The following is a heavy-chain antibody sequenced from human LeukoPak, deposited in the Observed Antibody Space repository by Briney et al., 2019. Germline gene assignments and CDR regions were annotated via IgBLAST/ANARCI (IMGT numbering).Heavy chain of an antibody. Sequence: GGSLRLSCAGSAFTFSSYSMNWVRQAPGKGLEWVSTITGSGDGTYYADSVKGRFTISRDNSKNTLYLQMNSLRAEDTAVYYCSGVMAYFAYWGQGTLVTVSS. CDR2: ITGSGDGT. V-gene: IGHV3-23*01. CDR1: AFTFSSYS. D-gene: IGHD3-16*01. J-gene: IGHJ4*02. CDR3: SGVMAYFAY.